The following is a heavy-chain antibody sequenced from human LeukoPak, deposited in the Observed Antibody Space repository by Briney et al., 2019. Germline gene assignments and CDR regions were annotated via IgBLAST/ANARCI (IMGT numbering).Heavy chain of an antibody. CDR3: ARAVAAHDAFDI. D-gene: IGHD6-19*01. CDR1: GFTFSSYG. V-gene: IGHV3-30*02. J-gene: IGHJ3*02. CDR2: IRYDGSNK. Sequence: GGSLRLSCAASGFTFSSYGMHWVRQAPGKGLEWVAFIRYDGSNKYYADSVKGRFTISRDNSKNTLYLQMNSLRAEDTAVYYCARAVAAHDAFDIWGQGTMVTVSS.